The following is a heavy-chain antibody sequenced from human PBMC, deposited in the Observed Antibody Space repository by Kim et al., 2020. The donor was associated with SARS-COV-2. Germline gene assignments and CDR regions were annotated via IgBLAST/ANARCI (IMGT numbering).Heavy chain of an antibody. CDR2: FSYDGRNK. D-gene: IGHD4-17*01. J-gene: IGHJ4*02. CDR3: VKDFWGYGDYGFDY. CDR1: GFTFSDFG. Sequence: GGSLRLSCTASGFTFSDFGMHWVRQAPGKGLEWVAVFSYDGRNKYYADSVKGRFTVSRDNSKSTLYLQMNNLRSEDTGVYYCVKDFWGYGDYGFDYWGQGTLVTVSS. V-gene: IGHV3-30*18.